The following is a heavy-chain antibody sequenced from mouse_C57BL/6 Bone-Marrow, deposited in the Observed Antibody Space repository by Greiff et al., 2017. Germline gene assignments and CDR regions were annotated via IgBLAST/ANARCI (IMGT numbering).Heavy chain of an antibody. D-gene: IGHD2-3*01. CDR2: INPGSGGT. CDR3: ARRLLPYAMDY. V-gene: IGHV1-54*01. J-gene: IGHJ4*01. CDR1: GYAFTNYL. Sequence: QVQLQQSGAELVRPGTSVKVSCKASGYAFTNYLIEWVKQRPGQGLEWIGVINPGSGGTNYNEKFKGKATLTGDKSSSTAYMQLSSLTSEDSAVYFCARRLLPYAMDYWGQGTSVTVSS.